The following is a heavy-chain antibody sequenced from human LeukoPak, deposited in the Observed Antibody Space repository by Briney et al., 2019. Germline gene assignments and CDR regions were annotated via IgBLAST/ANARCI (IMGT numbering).Heavy chain of an antibody. Sequence: ASMKVSCKASGYTFTSYEINWVRQATEQGLEWMGWINPNSGGTNYAQKFQGRVTMTRDTSISTAYMELSRLRSDDTAVYYCAREYCTNGVCYGVELWFDPWGQGTLVTVSS. D-gene: IGHD2-8*01. CDR3: AREYCTNGVCYGVELWFDP. CDR2: INPNSGGT. J-gene: IGHJ5*02. CDR1: GYTFTSYE. V-gene: IGHV1-2*02.